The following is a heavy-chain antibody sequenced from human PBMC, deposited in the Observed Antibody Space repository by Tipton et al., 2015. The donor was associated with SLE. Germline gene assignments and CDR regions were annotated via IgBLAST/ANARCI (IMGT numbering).Heavy chain of an antibody. J-gene: IGHJ3*02. V-gene: IGHV4-59*11. Sequence: TLSLTCTVSGGSISSHYWSWIRQPPGKGLEWIGYIYYSGSTNYNPSLKSRVTISVDTSKNQFSLKLSSVTAADTAVYYCTEGGWLGDAFDIWGQGTMVTVSS. CDR3: TEGGWLGDAFDI. D-gene: IGHD6-19*01. CDR2: IYYSGST. CDR1: GGSISSHY.